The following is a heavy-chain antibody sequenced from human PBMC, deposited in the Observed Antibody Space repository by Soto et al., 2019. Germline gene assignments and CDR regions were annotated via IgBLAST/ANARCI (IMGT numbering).Heavy chain of an antibody. D-gene: IGHD6-19*01. Sequence: GGSLRLSXAASGFIFSTYAMHWVRQAPGKGLEWVAVISNDGGKKYFGDSVKGRFTISRDNSKNTVYLQMNSLRDEDTAVYYCARSIAVAGLDYWGQGTQVTVSS. CDR1: GFIFSTYA. CDR3: ARSIAVAGLDY. J-gene: IGHJ4*02. CDR2: ISNDGGKK. V-gene: IGHV3-30-3*01.